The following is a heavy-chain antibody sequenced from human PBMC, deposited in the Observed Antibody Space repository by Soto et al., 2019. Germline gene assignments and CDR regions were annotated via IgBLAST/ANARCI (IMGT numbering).Heavy chain of an antibody. Sequence: QVQPVQSGAEVKKPGSSVKVSCKASGGTFSSYAISWVRQAPGQGLEWMGGIIPIFGTANYAQKFQGRVTITADKSTSTAYMQLSSLRSEDTAVYYCARADYGDYVYYYGMDVWGQGTTVTVSS. CDR2: IIPIFGTA. CDR1: GGTFSSYA. D-gene: IGHD4-17*01. CDR3: ARADYGDYVYYYGMDV. V-gene: IGHV1-69*06. J-gene: IGHJ6*02.